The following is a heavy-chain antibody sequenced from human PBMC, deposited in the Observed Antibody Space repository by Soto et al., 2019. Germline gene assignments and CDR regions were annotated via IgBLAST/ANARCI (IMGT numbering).Heavy chain of an antibody. CDR2: MNPNSGNT. D-gene: IGHD6-13*01. CDR3: ARASSWPYYYYYYLEV. V-gene: IGHV1-8*01. J-gene: IGHJ6*03. CDR1: GYTFTSYD. Sequence: GASVKVSCKASGYTFTSYDMNWLRQATGQGPEWMGWMNPNSGNTGYAQKFQGRVTMTRNTSISTAYMELSSLRSEDTAVYYCARASSWPYYYYYYLEVWGKGTTVTISS.